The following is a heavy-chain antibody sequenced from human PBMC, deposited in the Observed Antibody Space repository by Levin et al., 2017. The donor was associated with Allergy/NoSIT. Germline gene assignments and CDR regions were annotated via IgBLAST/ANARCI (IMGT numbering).Heavy chain of an antibody. V-gene: IGHV4-39*07. Sequence: SETLSLTCTVSGGSISSSSYYWGWIRQPPGKGLEWIGSIYHSGSTSYNPSLKSRVTISVDTSKNQFSLRLSSVTAADTAVYYCARDPGSGNYGGAYWGQGTLVTVSS. CDR1: GGSISSSSYY. CDR2: IYHSGST. D-gene: IGHD3-10*01. CDR3: ARDPGSGNYGGAY. J-gene: IGHJ4*02.